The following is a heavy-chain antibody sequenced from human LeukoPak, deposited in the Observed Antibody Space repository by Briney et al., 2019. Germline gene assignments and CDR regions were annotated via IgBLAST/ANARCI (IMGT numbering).Heavy chain of an antibody. CDR1: GGSISSYY. V-gene: IGHV4-4*09. J-gene: IGHJ6*03. CDR2: IYNSGST. CDR3: AKMTTAYYYYYMDV. D-gene: IGHD4-11*01. Sequence: SETLSLTCTVSGGSISSYYWSWIRQPPGKGLEWIGYIYNSGSTNYNPSLKSRVTISVDTSKNQFSLKLSSVTAADTAVYYCAKMTTAYYYYYMDVWGKGTTVTVSS.